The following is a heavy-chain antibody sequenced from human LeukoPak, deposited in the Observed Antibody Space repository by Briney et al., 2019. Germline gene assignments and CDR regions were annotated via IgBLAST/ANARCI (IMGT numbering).Heavy chain of an antibody. CDR3: STEDKYCTGANCGVF. CDR1: GYTLTEYY. CDR2: IIPDSGGT. Sequence: ASVKISCKASGYTLTEYYIHWVRQAPGQGLEWMGLIIPDSGGTTYQQNFQGRVTMTRDTSISTFYTELSSLRPDDTAVYYCSTEDKYCTGANCGVFWGQGTLVTVSS. V-gene: IGHV1-2*06. D-gene: IGHD2-8*02. J-gene: IGHJ4*02.